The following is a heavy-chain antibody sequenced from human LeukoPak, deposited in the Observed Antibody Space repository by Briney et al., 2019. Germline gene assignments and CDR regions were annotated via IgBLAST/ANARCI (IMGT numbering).Heavy chain of an antibody. J-gene: IGHJ4*02. Sequence: GGSLRLSCAASGLTFSTSWMTWVRQAPGKGLVWVSRINSDGSSTSYADSVKGRFTISRDNAKNTLYLQMNSLRAEDTAVYYCARADSSSSNFDYWGQGTLVTVSS. CDR3: ARADSSSSNFDY. V-gene: IGHV3-74*01. CDR2: INSDGSST. D-gene: IGHD6-6*01. CDR1: GLTFSTSW.